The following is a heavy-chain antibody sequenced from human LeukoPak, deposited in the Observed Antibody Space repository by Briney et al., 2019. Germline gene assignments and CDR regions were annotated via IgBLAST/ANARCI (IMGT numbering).Heavy chain of an antibody. CDR2: IYYSGST. J-gene: IGHJ4*02. CDR3: ATDGGSGSGRCFDY. D-gene: IGHD3-10*01. V-gene: IGHV4-31*03. CDR1: GGSISSGGYY. Sequence: SQTLSLTCTVSGGSISSGGYYWSWIRQHPGKGLKWIGYIYYSGSTYYNPSLKSRVTISVDTSKNQFSLKLSSVTAADTAVYYCATDGGSGSGRCFDYWGQGTLVTVSS.